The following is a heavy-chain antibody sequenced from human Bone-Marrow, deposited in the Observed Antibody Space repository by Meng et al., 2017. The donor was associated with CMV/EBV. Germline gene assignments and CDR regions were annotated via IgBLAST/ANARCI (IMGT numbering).Heavy chain of an antibody. CDR3: ASSPLYDSSGYYLRGAFDI. CDR1: GFTFSSYG. CDR2: IRYDGSNK. J-gene: IGHJ3*02. Sequence: GESLKISCAASGFTFSSYGMHWVRQAPGKGLEWVAFIRYDGSNKYYADSVKGRFTISRDNAKNSLYLQMNSLRAEDTAVYYCASSPLYDSSGYYLRGAFDIWGQGTMVTVPS. V-gene: IGHV3-30*02. D-gene: IGHD3-22*01.